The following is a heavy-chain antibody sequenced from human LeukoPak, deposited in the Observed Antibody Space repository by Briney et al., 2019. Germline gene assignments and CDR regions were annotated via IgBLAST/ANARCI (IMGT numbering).Heavy chain of an antibody. V-gene: IGHV3-7*02. J-gene: IGHJ4*02. Sequence: WGSLRLSCAASGFTFSSYWMSWVRQAPGKGLEWVANIKQDGSEKYYVDSVKGRFTISRDNAKNSLYLQMNSLRAEDTAVYYCARARYCSSTSCLPGDYWGQGTLVSVSS. CDR1: GFTFSSYW. CDR3: ARARYCSSTSCLPGDY. CDR2: IKQDGSEK. D-gene: IGHD2-2*01.